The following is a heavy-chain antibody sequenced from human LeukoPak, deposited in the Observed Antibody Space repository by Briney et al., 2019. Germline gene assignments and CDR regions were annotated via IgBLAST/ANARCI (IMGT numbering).Heavy chain of an antibody. V-gene: IGHV3-7*01. CDR2: INQGGSDK. J-gene: IGHJ4*02. D-gene: IGHD1-14*01. CDR1: GFTFSGHW. CDR3: TRDRSRAEDD. Sequence: GGSLRLSCAASGFTFSGHWMSWVRQAPGKGLEWVANINQGGSDKYYVDSVKGRFTISRDNANNLLYLQMNSLRGEDTAVYYCTRDRSRAEDDWGQGSLVTVSS.